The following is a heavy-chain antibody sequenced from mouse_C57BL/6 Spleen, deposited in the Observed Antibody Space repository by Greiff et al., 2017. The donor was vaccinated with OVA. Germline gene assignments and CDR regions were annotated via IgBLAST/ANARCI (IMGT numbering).Heavy chain of an antibody. V-gene: IGHV1-39*01. CDR2: INPNYGTT. CDR1: GSSFTDYN. D-gene: IGHD1-1*01. CDR3: ARCYYGSSLYFYY. Sequence: VQLQPSGPELVKPGASVKISCKASGSSFTDYNMNWVKQSHGKSLEWIGVINPNYGTTSYNQKFKGKATLTVDQSSSTAYMQLNSLTSEDSAVYYCARCYYGSSLYFYYWGQGTTLTVSS. J-gene: IGHJ2*01.